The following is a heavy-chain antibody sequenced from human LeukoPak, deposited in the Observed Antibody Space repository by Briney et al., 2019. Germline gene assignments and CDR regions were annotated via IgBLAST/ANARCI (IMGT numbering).Heavy chain of an antibody. CDR1: GYTFTSYY. Sequence: GASVKVSCKASGYTFTSYYMHWVRQAPGQGLEWMGIINPSGGSTSYARKFQGRVTMTRDTSTSTVYMELSSLRSEDTAVYYCARDPPYYYDSSGYYFSGMNDYWGQGTLVTVSS. J-gene: IGHJ4*02. V-gene: IGHV1-46*01. CDR2: INPSGGST. CDR3: ARDPPYYYDSSGYYFSGMNDY. D-gene: IGHD3-22*01.